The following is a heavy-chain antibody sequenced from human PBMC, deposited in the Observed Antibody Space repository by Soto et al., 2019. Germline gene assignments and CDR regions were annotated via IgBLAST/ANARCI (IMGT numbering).Heavy chain of an antibody. J-gene: IGHJ6*02. CDR3: ALPGIAAAAAYYYGMDV. D-gene: IGHD6-13*01. CDR2: IIPIFGTA. Sequence: QVQLVQSGAGVKKPGSSVKVSCKASGGTFSSYAISWVRQAPGQGLEWMGGIIPIFGTANYAQKFQGRVTITADESTSTAYMELSSLRSEDTAVYYCALPGIAAAAAYYYGMDVWGQGTTVTVSS. CDR1: GGTFSSYA. V-gene: IGHV1-69*12.